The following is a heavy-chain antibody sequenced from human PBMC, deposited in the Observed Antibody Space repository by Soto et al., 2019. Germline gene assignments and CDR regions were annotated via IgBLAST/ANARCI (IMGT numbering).Heavy chain of an antibody. J-gene: IGHJ5*02. Sequence: GGSLRLSCAASGFTFSTHGMHWVRQSPGEGPEWVAVISHDGSKKYYVESVEGRFSISRDNSKSIVHLQMNNVRTEDTAVYYCAKDKGPYYDFWSGQRWFDPWGQGTLVTVPQ. CDR1: GFTFSTHG. D-gene: IGHD3-3*01. V-gene: IGHV3-30*18. CDR2: ISHDGSKK. CDR3: AKDKGPYYDFWSGQRWFDP.